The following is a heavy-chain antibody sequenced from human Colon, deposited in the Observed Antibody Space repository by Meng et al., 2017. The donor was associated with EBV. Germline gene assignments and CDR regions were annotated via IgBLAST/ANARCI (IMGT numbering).Heavy chain of an antibody. D-gene: IGHD2-2*02. J-gene: IGHJ5*02. CDR2: IYYSGRT. V-gene: IGHV4-30-4*01. CDR1: GGSVSSGNNY. CDR3: ARVNGDCFSTICYKGWFDP. Sequence: QVQRQASGPGLVKPSQTPSLTCTVSGGSVSSGNNYWIWIRQPPGKGLEWIGYIYYSGRTYYNPSLESRVTMSVDTSKNQFSLNLNSVTAADTAVYYCARVNGDCFSTICYKGWFDPWGQGTLVTVSS.